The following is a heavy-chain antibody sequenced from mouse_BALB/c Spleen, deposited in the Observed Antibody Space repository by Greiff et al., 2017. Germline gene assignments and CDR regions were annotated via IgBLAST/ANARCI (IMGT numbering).Heavy chain of an antibody. J-gene: IGHJ2*01. CDR3: ARHYYGRGYDY. V-gene: IGHV5-17*02. CDR1: GFTFSSFG. Sequence: EVKVEESGGGLVQPGGSRKLSCAASGFTFSSFGMHWVRQAPEKGLEWVAYISSGSSTIYYADTVKGRFTISRDNPKNTLFLQMTSLRSEDTAMYYCARHYYGRGYDYWGQGTTLTVSS. CDR2: ISSGSSTI. D-gene: IGHD1-2*01.